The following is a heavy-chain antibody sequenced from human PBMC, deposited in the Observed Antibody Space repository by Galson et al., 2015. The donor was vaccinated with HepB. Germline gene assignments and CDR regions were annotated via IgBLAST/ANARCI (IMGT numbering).Heavy chain of an antibody. Sequence: CAISGDSVSSNSAAWNWIRQSPSRGLEWLGRIYYRSKRNYDYTVSVKSRITINPDTSRNQFSLQLNSVTPDDTAMYYCARQLAYCIGTSCQIYFDYWGQGTLITVSS. D-gene: IGHD2-2*01. CDR1: GDSVSSNSAA. CDR2: IYYRSKRNY. CDR3: ARQLAYCIGTSCQIYFDY. V-gene: IGHV6-1*01. J-gene: IGHJ4*02.